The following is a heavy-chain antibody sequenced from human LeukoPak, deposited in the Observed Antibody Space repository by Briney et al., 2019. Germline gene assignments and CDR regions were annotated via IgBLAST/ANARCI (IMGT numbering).Heavy chain of an antibody. CDR3: ARGRRVAADDAFDI. J-gene: IGHJ3*02. CDR1: GYTFTNYD. Sequence: ASVKVSCKASGYTFTNYDINWVRQATGQGLEWMGWMNPNSGNTGYAQKFQGRVTMTRNTSISTAYMELSGLRSEDTAVYYCARGRRVAADDAFDIWGQGTMVTVSS. V-gene: IGHV1-8*02. D-gene: IGHD6-13*01. CDR2: MNPNSGNT.